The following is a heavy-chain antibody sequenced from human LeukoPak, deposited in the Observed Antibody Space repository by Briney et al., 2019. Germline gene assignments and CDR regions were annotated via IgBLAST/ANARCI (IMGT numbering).Heavy chain of an antibody. CDR1: GGTFSSYA. J-gene: IGHJ5*02. CDR2: IIPIFGIA. CDR3: ARGGQQLVPGFDP. Sequence: SVKVSCKASGGTFSSYAISWVRQAPGQGLEWMGRIIPIFGIANYAQKFQGRVTITADKSTSTAYMELSNLRSEDTAVYYCARGGQQLVPGFDPWDQGTLVTVSS. D-gene: IGHD6-13*01. V-gene: IGHV1-69*04.